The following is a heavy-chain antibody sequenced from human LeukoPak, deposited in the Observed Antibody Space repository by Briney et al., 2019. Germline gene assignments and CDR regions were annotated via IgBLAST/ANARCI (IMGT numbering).Heavy chain of an antibody. CDR3: AKEQGQLLGYAFDI. Sequence: PGGSLRLSCAAAGFTFSSYAMSWVRQAPGKGLEWVSAPSGSGGSTYYADSVKGRFTIHRHNSKNTLYLQMHSLSAEHTAVYYCAKEQGQLLGYAFDIWGQGTMVTVSS. CDR1: GFTFSSYA. V-gene: IGHV3-23*01. CDR2: PSGSGGST. D-gene: IGHD2-2*01. J-gene: IGHJ3*02.